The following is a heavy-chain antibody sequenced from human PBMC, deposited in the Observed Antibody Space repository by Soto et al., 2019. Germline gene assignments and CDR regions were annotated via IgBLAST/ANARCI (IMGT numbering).Heavy chain of an antibody. CDR1: GGSISSGDYY. V-gene: IGHV4-30-4*01. CDR3: ARVGHYGSGSYYFDY. D-gene: IGHD3-10*01. CDR2: IYYSVST. J-gene: IGHJ4*02. Sequence: QVQLQESGPGLVKPSQTLSLTCTVSGGSISSGDYYWSWIRQPPGKGLEWIGYIYYSVSTYYNPSLKSRVTISVDTSKNQFSLKLSSVTAADTAVYYCARVGHYGSGSYYFDYWGQGTLVTVSS.